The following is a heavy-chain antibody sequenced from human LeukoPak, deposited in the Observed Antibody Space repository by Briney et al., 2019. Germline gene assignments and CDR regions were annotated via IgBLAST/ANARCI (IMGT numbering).Heavy chain of an antibody. CDR3: ARDSTGTAFDP. Sequence: SETLSLTCIVSGASISSYYWSWIRRPAGKELEWIGRLQPSGATNYNPSLESRVTMSVDTSKNQFSLSLTSVTAADTAVYYCARDSTGTAFDPWGQGTLVTVSS. CDR1: GASISSYY. J-gene: IGHJ5*02. D-gene: IGHD1-14*01. CDR2: LQPSGAT. V-gene: IGHV4-4*07.